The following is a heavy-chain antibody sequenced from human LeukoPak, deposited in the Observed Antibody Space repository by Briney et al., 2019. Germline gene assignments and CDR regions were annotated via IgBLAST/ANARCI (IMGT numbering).Heavy chain of an antibody. CDR2: INHSGST. CDR3: ATTESGYDLFFDY. V-gene: IGHV4-34*01. CDR1: GGSFSGYY. Sequence: KPSETLSLTCAVYGGSFSGYYWSWIRQPPGKGLEWIGEINHSGSTNYNPSLKSRVTISVDTSKNQFSLKLSSVTAADTAVYYCATTESGYDLFFDYWGQGTLVTASS. D-gene: IGHD5-12*01. J-gene: IGHJ4*02.